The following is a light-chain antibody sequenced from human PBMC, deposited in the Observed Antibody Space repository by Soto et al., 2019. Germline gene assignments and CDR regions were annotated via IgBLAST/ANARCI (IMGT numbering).Light chain of an antibody. V-gene: IGKV3-20*01. CDR2: GAS. J-gene: IGKJ1*01. CDR1: QSVSASY. Sequence: EIVMTQSPATLSVSPGERATLSCRASQSVSASYLAWYQLKPGQAPRLLIYGASSRATGIPGRFSGSGSGTDFTLTISRLEPEDFAVYYCQQYGSSPRTFGQGTKVDIK. CDR3: QQYGSSPRT.